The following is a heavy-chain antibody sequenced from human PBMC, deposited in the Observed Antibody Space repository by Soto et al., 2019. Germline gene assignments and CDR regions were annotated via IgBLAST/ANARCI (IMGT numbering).Heavy chain of an antibody. CDR1: GGSMSSYY. D-gene: IGHD3-10*01. CDR3: ARYGSGSSVWFDP. Sequence: QVQLQESGPGLVKPSETLSLTCTVSGGSMSSYYWSWIRQPPGKGLEWIGYIYYSGSTIYNPSLXGRXXISVDTSKTQFSLKLSSVTAADTAVYYCARYGSGSSVWFDPWGQGTLVTVSS. CDR2: IYYSGST. J-gene: IGHJ5*02. V-gene: IGHV4-59*01.